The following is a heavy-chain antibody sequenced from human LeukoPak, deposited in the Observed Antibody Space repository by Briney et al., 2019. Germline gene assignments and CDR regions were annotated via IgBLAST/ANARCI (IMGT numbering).Heavy chain of an antibody. V-gene: IGHV3-53*01. D-gene: IGHD3-16*02. Sequence: GGSLRLSCAASGFTVSSNYMSWVRQAPGKGLEWVSVVYSGGSTYYADSVKGRFTISRDNSKNTLYLQMNSLRAEDTAVYYCAKVLYYSSPYYFDYWGQGTLVTVSS. J-gene: IGHJ4*02. CDR1: GFTVSSNY. CDR3: AKVLYYSSPYYFDY. CDR2: VYSGGST.